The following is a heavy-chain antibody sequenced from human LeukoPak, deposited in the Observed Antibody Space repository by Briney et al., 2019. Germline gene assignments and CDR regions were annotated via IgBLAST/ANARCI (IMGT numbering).Heavy chain of an antibody. CDR2: MNPNSGNT. CDR1: GYTFTSYD. Sequence: ASVKVSCKASGYTFTSYDINWVRQATGQGLEWMGWMNPNSGNTGYAQKFQGRVTMTRNTSISTAYMELSSLRSDDTAVYYCARDYGSGTYGGSAWNWFDPWGQGTLVTVSS. D-gene: IGHD3-10*01. J-gene: IGHJ5*02. V-gene: IGHV1-8*01. CDR3: ARDYGSGTYGGSAWNWFDP.